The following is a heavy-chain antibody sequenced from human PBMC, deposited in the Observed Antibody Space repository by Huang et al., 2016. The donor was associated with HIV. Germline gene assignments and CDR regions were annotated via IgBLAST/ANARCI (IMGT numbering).Heavy chain of an antibody. CDR2: SNERGST. D-gene: IGHD1-26*01. J-gene: IGHJ4*02. CDR1: GVSFSGYY. V-gene: IGHV4-34*01. CDR3: ARDGPERSSGNYGASDY. Sequence: QVQLQQWGAGLLKPSETLSLTCAVYGVSFSGYYWSCIRQPPGKGLEWVGESNERGSTTYNPPLKSRVTVSVDTSKNQFSLRLSSVTAADTAVYYCARDGPERSSGNYGASDYWGQGTLVTVSS.